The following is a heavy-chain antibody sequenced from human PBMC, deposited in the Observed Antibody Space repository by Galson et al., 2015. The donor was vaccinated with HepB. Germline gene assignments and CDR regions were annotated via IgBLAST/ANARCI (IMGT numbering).Heavy chain of an antibody. CDR3: ARDRCSSISCYDHYYYMDV. Sequence: SLRLSCAASGFTFSSYWMHWVRQAPGKGPVWVSRLNSDESSTSYADSVKGRFTISRDNAKNTLYLQMTSLRAEDTAIYYCARDRCSSISCYDHYYYMDVWGEGTTVTVSS. CDR1: GFTFSSYW. J-gene: IGHJ6*03. CDR2: LNSDESST. D-gene: IGHD2-2*01. V-gene: IGHV3-74*01.